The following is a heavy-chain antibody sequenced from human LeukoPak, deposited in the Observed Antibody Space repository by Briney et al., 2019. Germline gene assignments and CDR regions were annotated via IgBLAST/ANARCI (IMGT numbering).Heavy chain of an antibody. J-gene: IGHJ6*02. Sequence: GGSLRLSCAASGFTFSSYEMNWVRQAPGKGLEWVSYISSSGSTIYYADSVKGRLTISRDNAKNSLYLQMNSLRAEDTAVYYCARDTLNSRILRGYGMDVWGQGTTVTVSS. CDR1: GFTFSSYE. V-gene: IGHV3-48*03. CDR3: ARDTLNSRILRGYGMDV. CDR2: ISSSGSTI. D-gene: IGHD6-13*01.